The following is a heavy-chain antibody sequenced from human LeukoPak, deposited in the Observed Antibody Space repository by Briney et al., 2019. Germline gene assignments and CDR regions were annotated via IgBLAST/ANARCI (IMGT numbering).Heavy chain of an antibody. J-gene: IGHJ6*02. Sequence: PGRSLRLSCAASGFTFSSYAMHWVRQAPGKGLEWVAVISYDGSNKYYADSVKGRFTISRDNSRNTLYLQMLSLRAEDTAVYYCAKELKHYFGSGTYYIPYYGMDVWGQGTTVTVSS. CDR2: ISYDGSNK. CDR3: AKELKHYFGSGTYYIPYYGMDV. CDR1: GFTFSSYA. V-gene: IGHV3-30*04. D-gene: IGHD3-10*01.